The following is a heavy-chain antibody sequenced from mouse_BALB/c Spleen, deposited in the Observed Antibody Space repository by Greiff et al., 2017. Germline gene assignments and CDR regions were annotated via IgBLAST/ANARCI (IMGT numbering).Heavy chain of an antibody. Sequence: QVQLQQSGAELVRPGSSVKISCKASGYSFSSYWMNWVKQRPGQGLEWIGQIYPGDGDTNYNGKFKGKVTLTADKSSSTAYMQLSSLTSEDSAVYFCARWTIYRYDDDYYYAMDYRGQGASVTVSS. D-gene: IGHD2-14*01. J-gene: IGHJ4*01. CDR2: IYPGDGDT. CDR3: ARWTIYRYDDDYYYAMDY. CDR1: GYSFSSYW. V-gene: IGHV1-80*01.